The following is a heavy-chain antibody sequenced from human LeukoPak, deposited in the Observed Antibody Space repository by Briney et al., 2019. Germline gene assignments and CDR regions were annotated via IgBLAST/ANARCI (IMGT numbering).Heavy chain of an antibody. V-gene: IGHV3-23*01. CDR1: GFTFSSYA. Sequence: GGSLRLSCAASGFTFSSYAMSWVRQAPVKGLEWVSAISGSGGSTYYADSVKGRFTISRDNSKNTLYLQMNSLRAEDTAVYYCARGSPSPDYYGSGSYHRGLLDPWGQGTLVTVSS. D-gene: IGHD3-10*01. CDR3: ARGSPSPDYYGSGSYHRGLLDP. CDR2: ISGSGGST. J-gene: IGHJ5*02.